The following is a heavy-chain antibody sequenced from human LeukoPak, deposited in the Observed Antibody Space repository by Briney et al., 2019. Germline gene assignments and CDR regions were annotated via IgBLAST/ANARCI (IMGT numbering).Heavy chain of an antibody. D-gene: IGHD4-23*01. CDR2: IYYSGST. Sequence: SETLSLTCTVSGGSISSYYWSWIRQPPGKGLEWIGYIYYSGSTNCNPSLKSRVTISVDTSKNQFSLKLSSVTAADTAVYYCARDENYGGNNFEYWGQGTLVTVSS. J-gene: IGHJ4*02. CDR1: GGSISSYY. V-gene: IGHV4-59*01. CDR3: ARDENYGGNNFEY.